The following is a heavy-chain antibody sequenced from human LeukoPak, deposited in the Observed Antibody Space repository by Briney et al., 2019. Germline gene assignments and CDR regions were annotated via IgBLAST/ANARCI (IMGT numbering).Heavy chain of an antibody. J-gene: IGHJ3*02. Sequence: PSETLSLTCTVSGGSISSYYWSWIRQPPGKGLEWIGYIYYSGSTSYNPSLKSRVTISVDTSKNQFSLKLSSVTAADTAVYYCATVVVPAAGDAFDIWGQGTMVTVSS. CDR2: IYYSGST. CDR3: ATVVVPAAGDAFDI. CDR1: GGSISSYY. V-gene: IGHV4-59*01. D-gene: IGHD2-2*01.